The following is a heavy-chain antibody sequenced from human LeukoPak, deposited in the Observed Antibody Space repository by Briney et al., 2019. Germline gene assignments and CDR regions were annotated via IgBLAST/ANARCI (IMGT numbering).Heavy chain of an antibody. CDR1: GFSFNRYA. J-gene: IGHJ6*03. Sequence: GGSLRLSCVASGFSFNRYAMHWVRQAPGKGLEWVAVIWYDGSNKYYADSVKGRFTISRDNSKNTLYLQMNSLKTEDTAVYYCTTEDAGTSENYYYYYYMDVWGKGTTVTVSS. D-gene: IGHD6-13*01. CDR2: IWYDGSNK. CDR3: TTEDAGTSENYYYYYYMDV. V-gene: IGHV3-33*08.